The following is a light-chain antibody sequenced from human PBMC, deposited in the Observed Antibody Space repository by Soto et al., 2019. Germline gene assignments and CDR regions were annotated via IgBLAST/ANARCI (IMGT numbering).Light chain of an antibody. CDR1: QTVSGW. CDR2: DAS. CDR3: QQYKSGYT. V-gene: IGKV1-5*01. Sequence: DIQMTQSPSTLSASVGDRVTITCRASQTVSGWLAWYQQKPGKAPKLLIYDASTLDSGVPSRFSGSESGTEFTLTISSLQADDLGTYYCQQYKSGYTFGQGTKLAIK. J-gene: IGKJ2*01.